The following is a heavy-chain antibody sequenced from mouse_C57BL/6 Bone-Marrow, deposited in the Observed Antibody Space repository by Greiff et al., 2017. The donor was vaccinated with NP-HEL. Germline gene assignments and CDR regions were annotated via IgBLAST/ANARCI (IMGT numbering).Heavy chain of an antibody. J-gene: IGHJ1*03. CDR1: EYEFPSHD. Sequence: EVQRVESGGGLVQPGESLKLSCESNEYEFPSHDMSWVRKTPEKRLELVAAINSDGGSTYYPDTMERRFIISRDNTKKTLYLQMSSLRSEDTALYYCARRGDYEGHWYFDVWGTGTTVTVSS. V-gene: IGHV5-2*01. CDR3: ARRGDYEGHWYFDV. CDR2: INSDGGST. D-gene: IGHD2-4*01.